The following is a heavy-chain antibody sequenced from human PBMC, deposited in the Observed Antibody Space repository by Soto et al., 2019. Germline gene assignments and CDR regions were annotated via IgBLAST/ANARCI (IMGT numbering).Heavy chain of an antibody. CDR3: AGVFEYNSNWFDP. J-gene: IGHJ5*02. CDR1: GGTFSSYA. CDR2: IIPIFGTA. V-gene: IGHV1-69*13. D-gene: IGHD1-20*01. Sequence: GASVKVSCKASGGTFSSYAISWVRQAPGQGLEWMGGIIPIFGTANYAQKFQGRVTITADESTSTAYMELSSLRSEDTAVYYCAGVFEYNSNWFDPWGQGTLVTVSS.